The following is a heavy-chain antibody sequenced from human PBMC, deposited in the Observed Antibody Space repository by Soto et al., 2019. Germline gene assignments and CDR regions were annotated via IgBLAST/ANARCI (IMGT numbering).Heavy chain of an antibody. CDR3: ARVQPITIFPFGSYYFDY. CDR2: ISSSSSYT. Sequence: GGSLRLSCAASGFTFSDYYMSWIRQAPGKGLERVSYISSSSSYTNYADSVKGRFTISRDNAKNSLYLQMNSLRAEDTAVYYCARVQPITIFPFGSYYFDYWGQGTLVTVSS. D-gene: IGHD3-9*01. CDR1: GFTFSDYY. J-gene: IGHJ4*02. V-gene: IGHV3-11*05.